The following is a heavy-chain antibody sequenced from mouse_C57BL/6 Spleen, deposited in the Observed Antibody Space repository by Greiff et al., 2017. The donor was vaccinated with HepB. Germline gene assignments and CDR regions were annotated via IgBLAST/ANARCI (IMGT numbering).Heavy chain of an antibody. D-gene: IGHD2-10*02. CDR2: INPNYGTT. CDR3: ARNMAGMVLDY. J-gene: IGHJ2*01. V-gene: IGHV1-39*01. Sequence: VHVKQSGPELVKPGASVKISCKASGYSFTDYNMNWVKQSNGKSLEWIGVINPNYGTTSYNQKFKGKATLTVDQSSSTAYMQLNSLTSEDSSVYYCARNMAGMVLDYWGQGTTLTVSS. CDR1: GYSFTDYN.